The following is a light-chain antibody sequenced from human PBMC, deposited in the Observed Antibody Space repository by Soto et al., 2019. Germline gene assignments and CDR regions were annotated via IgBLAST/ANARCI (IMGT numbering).Light chain of an antibody. CDR2: GAS. CDR1: QSVSSSY. CDR3: QQYGSYPLT. V-gene: IGKV3-20*01. J-gene: IGKJ4*01. Sequence: EVVLTQSPGTLSLSPGERATLSCRTSQSVSSSYLAWYQQKPGQAPRLLIYGASSRATGIPGRFSGSGSGTDFTLTISRLEPEDFAVYYCQQYGSYPLTFGGGTKVDIK.